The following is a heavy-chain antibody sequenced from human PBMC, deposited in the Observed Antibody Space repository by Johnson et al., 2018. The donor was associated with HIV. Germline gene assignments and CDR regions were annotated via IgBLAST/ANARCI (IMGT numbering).Heavy chain of an antibody. Sequence: VQLVESGGGLVQPGGSLRLSCAASGFTFSSNYMRWVRQAPGKGLAWVSVIYSGGSTFYADSVKGRFTISRDNSKNTLYLQMNSLRTEDTAVYYCARGLLGFGELLEAFDIWGQGTMVTVSS. CDR3: ARGLLGFGELLEAFDI. J-gene: IGHJ3*02. D-gene: IGHD3-10*01. CDR2: IYSGGST. CDR1: GFTFSSNY. V-gene: IGHV3-66*01.